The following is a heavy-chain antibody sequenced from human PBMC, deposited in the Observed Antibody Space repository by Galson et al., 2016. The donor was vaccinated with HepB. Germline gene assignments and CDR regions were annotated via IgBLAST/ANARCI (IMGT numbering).Heavy chain of an antibody. CDR3: VRTYNKVNWFDH. V-gene: IGHV2-70*04. CDR1: GFSLTTTGIR. J-gene: IGHJ5*02. Sequence: PALVKPTQTLTLTCTFSGFSLTTTGIRVSWIRQPPGKALEWLARIDWDDDKFYSTSLKTRLTISKDTSKNQVVLTMSNMDPVDTATYYCVRTYNKVNWFDHWGQGTLVTVSS. D-gene: IGHD5-24*01. CDR2: IDWDDDK.